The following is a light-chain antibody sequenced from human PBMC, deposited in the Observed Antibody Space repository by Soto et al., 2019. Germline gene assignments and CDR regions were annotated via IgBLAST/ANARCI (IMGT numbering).Light chain of an antibody. CDR1: QSVTSSY. V-gene: IGKV3-20*01. Sequence: EVVLTQSPGTLSLSPGERATLSCRASQSVTSSYLAWYQQKPGQAPRLLIYGASSRATGIPDRFSGSGSGTDFTLIISRLEPEDFAVYYCQQYGSSRTLGQGTKVDIK. CDR3: QQYGSSRT. CDR2: GAS. J-gene: IGKJ1*01.